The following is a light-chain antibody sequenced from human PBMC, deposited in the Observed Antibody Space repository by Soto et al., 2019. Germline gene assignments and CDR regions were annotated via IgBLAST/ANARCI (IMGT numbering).Light chain of an antibody. CDR3: QQYGSSPPLP. CDR2: GAS. Sequence: EIVLTQSPGTLSLSPGERATLSCRASQSVSSSYLAWYQQKPGQAPRLLIYGASSRATGIPDRFSGSGSGTDLTRTISRVEPEDFAVYYCQQYGSSPPLPFGQSPKLDIK. CDR1: QSVSSSY. V-gene: IGKV3-20*01. J-gene: IGKJ2*01.